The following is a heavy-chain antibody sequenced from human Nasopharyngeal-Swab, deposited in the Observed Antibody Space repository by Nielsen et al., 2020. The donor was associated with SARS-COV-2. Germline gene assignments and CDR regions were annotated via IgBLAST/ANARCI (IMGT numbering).Heavy chain of an antibody. CDR2: TYYRSKWYN. D-gene: IGHD6-13*01. Sequence: SETLSLTCAISGDSVSSNSAAWNWIRQSPSRGLEWLGRTYYRSKWYNDYAVSVKSRITINPDTSKNQFSLKLSSVTAADTAVYYCARWGNSSSWYYFDYWGQGTLVTVSS. CDR1: GDSVSSNSAA. CDR3: ARWGNSSSWYYFDY. J-gene: IGHJ4*02. V-gene: IGHV6-1*01.